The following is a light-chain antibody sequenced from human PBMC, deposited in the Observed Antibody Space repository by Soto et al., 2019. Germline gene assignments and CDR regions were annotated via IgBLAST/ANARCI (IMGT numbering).Light chain of an antibody. CDR2: GNN. V-gene: IGLV1-40*01. CDR3: QSYDSSLSGYV. J-gene: IGLJ1*01. CDR1: GTDVGQYNY. Sequence: QSVLTQPPSASGSPGQSVTISCTGAGTDVGQYNYVDWYQQLPGTAPKLLIYGNNNRPSGVPARFSGSKSGTSASLAIAGLQAEDEGDYYCQSYDSSLSGYVFGTGTKVTVL.